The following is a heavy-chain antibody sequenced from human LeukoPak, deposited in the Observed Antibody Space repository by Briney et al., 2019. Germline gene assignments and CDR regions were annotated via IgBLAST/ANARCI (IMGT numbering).Heavy chain of an antibody. CDR3: SRREGGYYGSYSPHYYMNI. V-gene: IGHV4-61*02. D-gene: IGHD3-10*01. Sequence: SQTLSLTCSVSGASISRGNYYCSWIRQPAGKEPEWIGRIYYTGSTDYNPSLTSRVTISLDMSKNQFFLKLTSVTAADTATYYSSRREGGYYGSYSPHYYMNIWGTGSTVTVSS. CDR2: IYYTGST. CDR1: GASISRGNYY. J-gene: IGHJ6*03.